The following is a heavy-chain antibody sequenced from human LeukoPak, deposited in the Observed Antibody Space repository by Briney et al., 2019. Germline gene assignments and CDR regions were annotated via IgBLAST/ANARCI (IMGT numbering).Heavy chain of an antibody. V-gene: IGHV3-33*01. J-gene: IGHJ4*02. CDR3: ARDITGDPPPYYFDY. D-gene: IGHD7-27*01. CDR2: MWFDGSHK. Sequence: GGSLRLSCAASGFTFSNYGLHWVRQAPGKGLEWLAVMWFDGSHKYYADSVKGRFTISRDDSKSMLYLQMNSLRAEDTAVYYCARDITGDPPPYYFDYWGQGSLVTVSS. CDR1: GFTFSNYG.